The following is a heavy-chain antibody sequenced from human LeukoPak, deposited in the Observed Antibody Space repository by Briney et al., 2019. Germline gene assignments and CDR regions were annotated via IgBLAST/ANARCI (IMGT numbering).Heavy chain of an antibody. D-gene: IGHD3-3*01. J-gene: IGHJ4*02. V-gene: IGHV1-2*02. Sequence: ASVKVSCKASGYTFTGYYMHWVRQAPGQGLEWMGWINPNGGGTNYAQKFQGRVTMTRDTSISTAYMELSRLRSDDTAGYYCARDQDFWSGYYSYFDYWGQGTLVTVSS. CDR3: ARDQDFWSGYYSYFDY. CDR2: INPNGGGT. CDR1: GYTFTGYY.